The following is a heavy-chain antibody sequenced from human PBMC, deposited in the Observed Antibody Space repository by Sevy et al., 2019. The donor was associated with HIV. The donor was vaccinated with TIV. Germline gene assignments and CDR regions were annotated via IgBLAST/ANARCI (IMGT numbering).Heavy chain of an antibody. CDR3: ARPESTTVTYCMDV. J-gene: IGHJ6*02. CDR2: IYYTGST. D-gene: IGHD1-1*01. CDR1: GGSVSSSSYY. Sequence: SETLSLTCTVSGGSVSSSSYYWGWIRQPPGKGLEWIGSIYYTGSTNHNPSLKSRVTISVDRSKNQFSLKLSSVTAADTAIYYCARPESTTVTYCMDVWGQGTTVTVSS. V-gene: IGHV4-39*01.